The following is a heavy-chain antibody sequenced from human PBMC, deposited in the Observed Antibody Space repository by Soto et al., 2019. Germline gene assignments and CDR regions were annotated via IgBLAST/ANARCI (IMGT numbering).Heavy chain of an antibody. Sequence: QVQLVQSGAEVKKPGASVKVSCKASGYTFTSYGISWVRQAPGQGLEWMGWISAYNGNTNYAQKLQGRVTVTTDTSTSTAYMELRSLRSDDTAVYYCARDQRELGESFVWRFDYWGQGTLVTVSS. CDR3: ARDQRELGESFVWRFDY. J-gene: IGHJ4*02. D-gene: IGHD3-10*01. CDR2: ISAYNGNT. CDR1: GYTFTSYG. V-gene: IGHV1-18*01.